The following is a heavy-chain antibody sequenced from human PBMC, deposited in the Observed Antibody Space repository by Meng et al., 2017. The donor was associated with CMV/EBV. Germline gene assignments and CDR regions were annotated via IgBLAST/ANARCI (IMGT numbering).Heavy chain of an antibody. J-gene: IGHJ4*02. D-gene: IGHD3-10*01. CDR3: ARGLLWFGELYFDY. V-gene: IGHV1-2*02. CDR2: INPNSGGT. Sequence: ASVKVSCKTSGYTFTGYYMHWVRQAPGQGLEWMGWINPNSGGTKYAQKFQGRVTMTRDTAINTAYMELSRLTSYDTAVYYCARGLLWFGELYFDYWGQGTLVTVSS. CDR1: GYTFTGYY.